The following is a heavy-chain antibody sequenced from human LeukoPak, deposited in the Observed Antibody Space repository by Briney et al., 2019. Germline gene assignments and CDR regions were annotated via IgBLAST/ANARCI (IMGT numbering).Heavy chain of an antibody. Sequence: SETLSLTCTVSGGSISNYYWSWIRQPPGKGLEWIGYIYYSGSTTYNPSLKSRVTISVDTSKNQFSLKLNSVTAADTAVCYCARRAGYYYGMDVWGQGTTVTVSS. J-gene: IGHJ6*02. CDR1: GGSISNYY. V-gene: IGHV4-59*08. CDR3: ARRAGYYYGMDV. CDR2: IYYSGST.